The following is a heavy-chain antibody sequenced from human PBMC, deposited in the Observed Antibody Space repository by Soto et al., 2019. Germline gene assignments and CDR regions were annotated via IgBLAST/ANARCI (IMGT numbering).Heavy chain of an antibody. CDR2: IYYSGST. CDR1: GGSISSYY. CDR3: ARGGRAVAAYGDFDY. J-gene: IGHJ4*02. D-gene: IGHD6-19*01. Sequence: SETLSLTCTVSGGSISSYYWSWIRQPPGKGLEWIGYIYYSGSTNYNPSLKSRVTISVDTSKNQFSLKLSSVTAADTAVYYCARGGRAVAAYGDFDYWGQGTLVTVSS. V-gene: IGHV4-59*01.